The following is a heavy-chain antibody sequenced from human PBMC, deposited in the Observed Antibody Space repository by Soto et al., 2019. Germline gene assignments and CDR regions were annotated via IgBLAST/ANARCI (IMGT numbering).Heavy chain of an antibody. V-gene: IGHV3-74*01. Sequence: GGSLRLSCTASGFTFNTHWMHWVRQAPGEGLVWVSRIYFDGITTNYADSVKGRLTVSRDNAKNTVYLHVNTLRDEDTAVYYCARGGAMGVDYWGQGTLVTSPQ. CDR2: IYFDGITT. CDR1: GFTFNTHW. CDR3: ARGGAMGVDY. J-gene: IGHJ4*02. D-gene: IGHD1-26*01.